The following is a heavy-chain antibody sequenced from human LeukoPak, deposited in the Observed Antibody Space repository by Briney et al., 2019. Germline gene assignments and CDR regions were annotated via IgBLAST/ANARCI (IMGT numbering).Heavy chain of an antibody. J-gene: IGHJ3*02. Sequence: SETLSLTCTVSGGSISSYYWSWIRQPPGKGLEWIGYIYYSGSTNYNPSLKSRVTISVDTSKNQFSLKLSSVAAADTAVYYCASGATIDAFDIWGQGTMVTVSS. CDR1: GGSISSYY. CDR3: ASGATIDAFDI. V-gene: IGHV4-59*01. CDR2: IYYSGST. D-gene: IGHD1-26*01.